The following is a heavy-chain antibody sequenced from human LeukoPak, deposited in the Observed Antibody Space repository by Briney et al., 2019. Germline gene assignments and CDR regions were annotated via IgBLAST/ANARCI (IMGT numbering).Heavy chain of an antibody. CDR1: GYTFTGYY. CDR3: ARARGDFDY. CDR2: INPNSGGT. Sequence: ASVKVSCKASGYTFTGYYMHWVRQAPGQGLEWMGWINPNSGGTNYAQKFQGRVTMTRDMSTSTVYMELSSLRSEDTAVYYCARARGDFDYWGQGTLVTVSS. J-gene: IGHJ4*02. V-gene: IGHV1-2*02. D-gene: IGHD3-16*01.